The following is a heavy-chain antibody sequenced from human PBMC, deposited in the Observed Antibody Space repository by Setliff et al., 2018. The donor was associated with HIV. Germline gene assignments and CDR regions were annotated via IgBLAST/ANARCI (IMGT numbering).Heavy chain of an antibody. V-gene: IGHV1-69-2*01. D-gene: IGHD2-15*01. CDR3: VTGEGLRF. CDR2: VDPEDDKT. CDR1: KYTFTDYY. J-gene: IGHJ4*02. Sequence: ASVKFSCKASKYTFTDYYMHWVQQAPGKGLEWMGRVDPEDDKTIYAEKFQGRVTMTTATSSDTAYLYLSSLRSEDTAVYYCVTGEGLRFWGQGTLVTVSS.